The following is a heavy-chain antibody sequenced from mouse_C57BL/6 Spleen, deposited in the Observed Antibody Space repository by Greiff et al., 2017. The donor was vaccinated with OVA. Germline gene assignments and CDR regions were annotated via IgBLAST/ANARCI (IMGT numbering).Heavy chain of an antibody. Sequence: DVKLQESGGGLVQPGGSMKLSCVASGFTFSNYWMNWVRQSPEKGLEWVAQIRLKSDNYATHYAESAKGRFTISRDDSKSSFYLQMNNLRAEDTAIYYCTELTGIEGDYWGQGTTLTVSS. CDR1: GFTFSNYW. D-gene: IGHD4-1*01. V-gene: IGHV6-3*01. CDR2: IRLKSDNYAT. J-gene: IGHJ2*01. CDR3: TELTGIEGDY.